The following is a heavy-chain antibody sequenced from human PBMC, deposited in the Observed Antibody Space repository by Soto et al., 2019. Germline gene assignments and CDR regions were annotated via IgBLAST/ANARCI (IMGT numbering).Heavy chain of an antibody. J-gene: IGHJ6*02. Sequence: GASVKVSCKASGYTFTGYYMHWVRQAPGQGLEWMGWINPNSGGTNYAQKFQGWVTMTRDTSISTAHMELSRLRSDDTAVYYCARGGIVVVPAATDRFIGYYYGMDVWGQGTTVTVSS. CDR2: INPNSGGT. V-gene: IGHV1-2*04. D-gene: IGHD2-2*01. CDR3: ARGGIVVVPAATDRFIGYYYGMDV. CDR1: GYTFTGYY.